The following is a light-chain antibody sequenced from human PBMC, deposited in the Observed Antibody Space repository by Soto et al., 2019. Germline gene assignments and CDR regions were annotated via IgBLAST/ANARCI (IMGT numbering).Light chain of an antibody. Sequence: QSALTQPASVSGSPGQSITISCTGTSSDVGGYNYVSWYPQHPGKAPKLMIYDVSNRPSGVSNRFSGSKSGNTASLTISGLQAEDEADYYCSSYTSSSTLAVFGGGTQLTVL. J-gene: IGLJ7*01. CDR2: DVS. CDR1: SSDVGGYNY. CDR3: SSYTSSSTLAV. V-gene: IGLV2-14*01.